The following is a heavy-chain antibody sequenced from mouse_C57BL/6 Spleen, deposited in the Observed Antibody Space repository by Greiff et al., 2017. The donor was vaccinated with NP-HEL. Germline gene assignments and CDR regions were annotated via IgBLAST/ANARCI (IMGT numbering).Heavy chain of an antibody. J-gene: IGHJ4*01. D-gene: IGHD2-4*01. CDR2: IYPGDGDT. V-gene: IGHV1-82*01. Sequence: QVQLQQSGPELVKPGASVKISCKASGYAFSSSWMNWVKQRPGKGLEWIGRIYPGDGDTNYNGKFKGKATLTADKSSSTAYMQLSSLTSEDSAVYCCAASKGTIYDYDDAMDYWGQGTSVTVSS. CDR1: GYAFSSSW. CDR3: AASKGTIYDYDDAMDY.